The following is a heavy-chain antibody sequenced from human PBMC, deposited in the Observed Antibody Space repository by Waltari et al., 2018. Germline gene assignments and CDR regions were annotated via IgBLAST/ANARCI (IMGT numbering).Heavy chain of an antibody. J-gene: IGHJ4*02. V-gene: IGHV1-69*05. CDR3: ARARSYKAVSYYFDY. D-gene: IGHD3-10*01. CDR1: GGTFSRYA. Sequence: QVQLVQSGAAVKKPGSSVTVSCKASGGTFSRYALSWVRQAPGQGLEWMGGIIPIFGTANYAQKFQGRVTITTDESTSTAYMELSSLRSEDTAVYCCARARSYKAVSYYFDYWGQGTLVTVSS. CDR2: IIPIFGTA.